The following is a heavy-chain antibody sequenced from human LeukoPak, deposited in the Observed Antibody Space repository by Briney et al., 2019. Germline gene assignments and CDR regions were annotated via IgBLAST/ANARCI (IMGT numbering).Heavy chain of an antibody. J-gene: IGHJ4*02. CDR1: VASISGGTYY. V-gene: IGHV4-39*07. D-gene: IGHD3-10*01. CDR3: ARSHYDSGSDVGY. Sequence: PSETLSLTCSVSVASISGGTYYWGWIRQPPGKGLEWIGSIYYTGSTYDNPSLKSRVTISVDTSKNQFSLKLSSVTAADTAVYYCARSHYDSGSDVGYWGQGTLVTVSS. CDR2: IYYTGST.